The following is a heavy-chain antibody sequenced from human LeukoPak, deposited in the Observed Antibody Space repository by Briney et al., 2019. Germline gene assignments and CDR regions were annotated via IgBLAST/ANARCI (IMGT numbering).Heavy chain of an antibody. J-gene: IGHJ5*02. CDR1: GGSISSYY. Sequence: SETLSLTCTVSGGSISSYYWSWIRQPPGKGLEWIGYIYYTGSTNYNPSLKSRVTMSVDTSKNQFSLKLSSVTAADTAVYYCARVVGHRLVLSRFDPWGQGTLVTVSS. CDR3: ARVVGHRLVLSRFDP. V-gene: IGHV4-59*01. D-gene: IGHD6-6*01. CDR2: IYYTGST.